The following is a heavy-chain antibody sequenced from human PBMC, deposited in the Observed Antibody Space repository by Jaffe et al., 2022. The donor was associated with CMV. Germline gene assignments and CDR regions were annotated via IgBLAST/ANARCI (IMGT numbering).Heavy chain of an antibody. CDR2: ISKNGATL. V-gene: IGHV3-21*06. Sequence: EVQLVESGGGLVKPGGSLRLSCAASGFAVSTYNMHWVRQAPGKGLEWLSCISKNGATLYYADSVWGRFTISRDSAQNSVYLQMNSLRTEDTAVYFCVCLGFDGSGYNYLSPTTVVDYWGRGALVTVSS. CDR3: VCLGFDGSGYNYLSPTTVVDY. CDR1: GFAVSTYN. D-gene: IGHD3-22*01. J-gene: IGHJ4*02.